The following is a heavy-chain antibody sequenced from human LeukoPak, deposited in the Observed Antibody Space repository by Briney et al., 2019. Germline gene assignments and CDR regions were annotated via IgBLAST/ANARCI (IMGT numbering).Heavy chain of an antibody. CDR2: IKKDGSEK. CDR1: GFTFSNFG. Sequence: PGGSLRLSCAASGFTFSNFGMHWVRQAPGKGLEWVANIKKDGSEKYYVDSVKGRFTISRDSSKNTVSLQMNSLRAEDTAIYFCARVPPPFTMYYMDVWGKGTPVIVSS. J-gene: IGHJ6*03. D-gene: IGHD5-24*01. V-gene: IGHV3-7*03. CDR3: ARVPPPFTMYYMDV.